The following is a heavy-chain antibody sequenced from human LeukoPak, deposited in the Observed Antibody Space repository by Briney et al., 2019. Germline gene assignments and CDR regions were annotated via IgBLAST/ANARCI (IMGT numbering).Heavy chain of an antibody. Sequence: SETLSLTCTVSGGSISNYYWNWIRQPPGKGLEWIGYIYYSGSTSYNPSLKSRVTISVDTSKNQFSLKLSSVTAADTAVYYCARLRPRSYSSGWYYFDYWGQGTLVTVSS. CDR1: GGSISNYY. CDR2: IYYSGST. CDR3: ARLRPRSYSSGWYYFDY. J-gene: IGHJ4*02. V-gene: IGHV4-59*08. D-gene: IGHD6-19*01.